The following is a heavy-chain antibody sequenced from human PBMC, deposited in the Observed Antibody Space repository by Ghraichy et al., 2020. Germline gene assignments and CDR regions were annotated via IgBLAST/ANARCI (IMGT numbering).Heavy chain of an antibody. CDR2: IYPGDSET. Sequence: GESLNISCKGSGYSFTNYWIGWVRQMPGKGLEWMGIIYPGDSETRYSPSFQGQVTMSADKSISTAYLQWSSLKASDTALYYCARHQTGTTLVDYWGQGTLVTVSS. D-gene: IGHD1-1*01. CDR1: GYSFTNYW. CDR3: ARHQTGTTLVDY. V-gene: IGHV5-51*01. J-gene: IGHJ4*02.